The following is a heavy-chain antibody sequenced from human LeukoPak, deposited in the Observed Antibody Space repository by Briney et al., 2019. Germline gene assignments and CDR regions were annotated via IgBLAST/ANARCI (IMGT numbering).Heavy chain of an antibody. V-gene: IGHV3-30*18. CDR2: ISYDGSND. Sequence: GGTLRLSCTASGFIFSSHGMHWIRQAPGKGLEWVAVISYDGSNDYYADSVKGRFIISRDNSKNTLFLQMNSLIPEDTAVYYCAKSTFGGIIVIGDYWGQGTLVTVS. CDR1: GFIFSSHG. D-gene: IGHD3-16*02. CDR3: AKSTFGGIIVIGDY. J-gene: IGHJ4*02.